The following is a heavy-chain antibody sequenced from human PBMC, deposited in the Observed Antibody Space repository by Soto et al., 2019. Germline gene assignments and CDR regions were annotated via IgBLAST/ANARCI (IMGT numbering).Heavy chain of an antibody. CDR1: GYTFTSYG. CDR3: ARDSFSGSTPHYFDY. V-gene: IGHV1-18*01. Sequence: ASVKVSCKASGYTFTSYGISWVRQAPGQGLEWMGWISAYNGNTNYAQKLQGRVTMTTDTSTSTAYMELRSLRSDDTAVYYCARDSFSGSTPHYFDYWGQGTLVTVSS. D-gene: IGHD3-22*01. J-gene: IGHJ4*02. CDR2: ISAYNGNT.